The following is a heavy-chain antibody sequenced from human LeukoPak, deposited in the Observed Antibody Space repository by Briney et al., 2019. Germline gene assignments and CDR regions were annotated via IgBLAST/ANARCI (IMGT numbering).Heavy chain of an antibody. CDR2: ISSSSSYI. Sequence: GGSLRLSCAASGFTFSSYSMNWVRQAPGRGLEWVSSISSSSSYIYYADSVKGRFTISRDNAKNSLYLQMNSLRAEDTAVYYCAKTRPEYSSSSPGFDAWGQGTLVTVSS. CDR1: GFTFSSYS. CDR3: AKTRPEYSSSSPGFDA. D-gene: IGHD6-6*01. J-gene: IGHJ5*02. V-gene: IGHV3-21*01.